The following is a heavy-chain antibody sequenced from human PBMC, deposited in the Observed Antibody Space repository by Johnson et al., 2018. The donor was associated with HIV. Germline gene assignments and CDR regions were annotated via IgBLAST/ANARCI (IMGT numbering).Heavy chain of an antibody. D-gene: IGHD3-22*01. CDR3: ARGDHYDSSGFYFGAAFDS. V-gene: IGHV3-15*01. CDR1: GFTFSSYA. Sequence: VQLVESGGGVVQPGRSLRLSCAASGFTFSSYAMSWVRQAPGKGLEWVGRVKSKTDGGTTDYTAPVKGRFTISRDNSKNTLYLQMNSLRAEDTAVYYCARGDHYDSSGFYFGAAFDSWGQGTMVTVSS. J-gene: IGHJ3*02. CDR2: VKSKTDGGTT.